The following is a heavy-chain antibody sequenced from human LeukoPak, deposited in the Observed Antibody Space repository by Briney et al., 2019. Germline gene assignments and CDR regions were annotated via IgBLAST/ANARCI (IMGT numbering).Heavy chain of an antibody. CDR2: ISGSGGST. CDR1: GFTFSSYA. V-gene: IGHV3-23*01. J-gene: IGHJ4*02. Sequence: GGSLRLSCAASGFTFSSYAMSWVRQAPGKGLEWVSAISGSGGSTYYADSVKGRFTISRDNSKNTLYLQMNSLRAEDTAVYYCASPVRDRYCSGGSCYSPFDFWGQGNLVTVSS. D-gene: IGHD2-15*01. CDR3: ASPVRDRYCSGGSCYSPFDF.